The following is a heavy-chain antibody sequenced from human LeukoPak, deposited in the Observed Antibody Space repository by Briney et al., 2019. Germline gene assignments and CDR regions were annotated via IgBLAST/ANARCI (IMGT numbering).Heavy chain of an antibody. CDR1: GGSISSSSYY. Sequence: SETLSLTCTVSGGSISSSSYYWGWIRQPPGKGLEWIGSIYHSGSTYYNPSLKSRVTISVDTTKNQFSLKLSSVTAADTAVYYCARVGYIRLLDYWGQGTLVTVSS. D-gene: IGHD2-8*02. V-gene: IGHV4-39*07. CDR2: IYHSGST. CDR3: ARVGYIRLLDY. J-gene: IGHJ4*02.